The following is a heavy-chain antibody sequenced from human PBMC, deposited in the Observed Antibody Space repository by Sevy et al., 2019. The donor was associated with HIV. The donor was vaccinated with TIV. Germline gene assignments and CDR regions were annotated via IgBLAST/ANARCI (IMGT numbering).Heavy chain of an antibody. J-gene: IGHJ6*02. CDR2: IIPIFGTA. Sequence: ASVKVSCKASGGTFSSYAISWVRQAPGQGLEWMGGIIPIFGTANYAQKFQGRVTITADESTSTAYMELSSLRSEETAGYYCARGFMDCSSTSCPMDVWGQGTTVTVSS. V-gene: IGHV1-69*13. D-gene: IGHD2-2*01. CDR3: ARGFMDCSSTSCPMDV. CDR1: GGTFSSYA.